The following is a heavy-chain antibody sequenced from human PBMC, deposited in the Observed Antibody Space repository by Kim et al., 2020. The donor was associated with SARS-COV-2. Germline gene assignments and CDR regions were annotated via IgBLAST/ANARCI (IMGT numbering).Heavy chain of an antibody. CDR3: ARVRDYGDYRDAFDI. D-gene: IGHD4-17*01. Sequence: GGSLRLSCAASGFTFSSYWMSWVRQAPGKGLEWVANIKQDGSEKYYVDSVKGRFTISRDNAKNSLYLQMNSLRAEDTAVYYCARVRDYGDYRDAFDIWGQGTMVTVSS. V-gene: IGHV3-7*01. J-gene: IGHJ3*02. CDR1: GFTFSSYW. CDR2: IKQDGSEK.